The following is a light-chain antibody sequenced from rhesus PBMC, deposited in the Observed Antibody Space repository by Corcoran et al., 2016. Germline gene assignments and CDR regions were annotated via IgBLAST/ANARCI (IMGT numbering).Light chain of an antibody. J-gene: IGKJ3*01. CDR2: DAF. CDR1: QGISNF. Sequence: DIQMTQSPSSLSASVGDRVTITCRASQGISNFLSWYQQKPGKAPKLLIYDAFTLQGGVTSRFSGSGSGTDVTLTISSLQPENFATYYFLQYNSDPFTFCPWTKLDIK. V-gene: IGKV1-43*02. CDR3: LQYNSDPFT.